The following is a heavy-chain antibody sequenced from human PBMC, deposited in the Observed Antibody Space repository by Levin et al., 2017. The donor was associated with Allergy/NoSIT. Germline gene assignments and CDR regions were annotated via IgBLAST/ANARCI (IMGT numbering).Heavy chain of an antibody. D-gene: IGHD3-10*01. CDR2: IGPDGSRQ. CDR3: TRVFLTSGSGTFYP. J-gene: IGHJ5*02. V-gene: IGHV3-7*01. Sequence: PGGSLRLSCVASGFTFSNYWMSWVRQAPGKGLEWVANIGPDGSRQNYAASVMGRFTISRDNAWQSLFLQMDSLRGEDTAAYYCTRVFLTSGSGTFYPWGQGTLVTVSS. CDR1: GFTFSNYW.